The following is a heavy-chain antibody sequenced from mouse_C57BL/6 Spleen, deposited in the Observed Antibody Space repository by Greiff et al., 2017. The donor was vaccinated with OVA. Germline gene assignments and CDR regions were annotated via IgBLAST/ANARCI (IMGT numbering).Heavy chain of an antibody. J-gene: IGHJ1*03. CDR1: GFTFSDYG. V-gene: IGHV5-17*01. CDR3: ARRSLLRDWYFDV. D-gene: IGHD1-2*01. CDR2: ISSGSSTI. Sequence: EVMLVESGGGLVKPGGSLKLSCAASGFTFSDYGMHWVRQAPEKGLEWVAYISSGSSTIYYADTVKGRFTISRDHAKKTLFLQMTSLRSEDTAMYYCARRSLLRDWYFDVWGTGTTVTVSS.